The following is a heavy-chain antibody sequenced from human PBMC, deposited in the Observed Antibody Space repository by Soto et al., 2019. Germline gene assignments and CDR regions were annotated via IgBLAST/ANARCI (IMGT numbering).Heavy chain of an antibody. CDR3: ASFSRVVVDGGYYYGMDV. D-gene: IGHD2-21*01. J-gene: IGHJ6*02. Sequence: VRQAPGQGLEWMGIINPSGGSTSYAQKFQGRVTMTRDTSTSTVYMELSSLRSEDTAVYYCASFSRVVVDGGYYYGMDVWGQGTTVTVSS. CDR2: INPSGGST. V-gene: IGHV1-46*01.